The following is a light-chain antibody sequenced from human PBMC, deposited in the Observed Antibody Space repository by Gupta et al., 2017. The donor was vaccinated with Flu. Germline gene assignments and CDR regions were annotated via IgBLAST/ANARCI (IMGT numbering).Light chain of an antibody. CDR1: SSDVGGYNY. CDR3: SSYAGSNDFRV. CDR2: EVN. Sequence: QSALTQPPSASGSPGQSVTISCTGTSSDVGGYNYVSWYQQYPGKAPKLMIYEVNKRPSGVPDRFSGSKAGNTAFLIVSGLQAEDEADYYCSSYAGSNDFRVFGGGTKLTVL. J-gene: IGLJ3*02. V-gene: IGLV2-8*01.